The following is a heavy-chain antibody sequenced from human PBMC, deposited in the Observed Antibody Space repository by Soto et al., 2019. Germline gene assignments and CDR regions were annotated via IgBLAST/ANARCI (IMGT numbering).Heavy chain of an antibody. J-gene: IGHJ4*01. CDR1: GDSFSSGAYY. CDR2: LSYSGST. D-gene: IGHD3-9*01. Sequence: SETLSLTCTVSGDSFSSGAYYWSWIRQHPGRGLEWIGYLSYSGSTDYNPSLKRRVTISVGAPNNQFSLKLISVTAADTAVYYCARGRKNHDVLIGSLPFFDYCGLGSLVTVSS. V-gene: IGHV4-31*03. CDR3: ARGRKNHDVLIGSLPFFDY.